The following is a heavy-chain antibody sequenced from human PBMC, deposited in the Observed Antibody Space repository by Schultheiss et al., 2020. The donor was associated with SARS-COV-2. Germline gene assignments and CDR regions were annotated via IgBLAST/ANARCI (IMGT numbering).Heavy chain of an antibody. CDR2: INPSGGST. D-gene: IGHD4-11*01. Sequence: ASVKVSCKASGYTFTSYYMHWVRQAPGQGLEWMGIINPSGGSTSYAQKFQGRVTMTRDTSTSTAYMELSSLRSEDKAVYYCARGPPYSNYGGYYYYYMDVWGKGTTVTVSS. CDR3: ARGPPYSNYGGYYYYYMDV. J-gene: IGHJ6*03. CDR1: GYTFTSYY. V-gene: IGHV1-46*01.